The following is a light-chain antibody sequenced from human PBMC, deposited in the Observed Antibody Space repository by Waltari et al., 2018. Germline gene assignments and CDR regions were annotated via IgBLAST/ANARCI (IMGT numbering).Light chain of an antibody. Sequence: QMTQSPSALSASVGDRVTISCRASQNIYSNLAWYQQKPGKAPKFLIYAASSLQSGIPARFSGSGSGTDFTLTISSLQPEDSAAYYCQHYYDNPGTFGQGTKVEIK. CDR2: AAS. CDR3: QHYYDNPGT. V-gene: IGKV1-6*01. J-gene: IGKJ1*01. CDR1: QNIYSN.